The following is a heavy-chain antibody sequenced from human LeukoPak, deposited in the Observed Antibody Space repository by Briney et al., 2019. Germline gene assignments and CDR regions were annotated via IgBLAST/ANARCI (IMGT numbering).Heavy chain of an antibody. Sequence: GGSLRLSCAASGFTFSSYSMNWVRQAPGKGLEWVSSISSSSSYIYYADSVKGRFTISRDNSKNTLYLQMNSLRAEDTAVYYCARSQYLRQIDYWGQGTLVTVSS. CDR2: ISSSSSYI. D-gene: IGHD4-11*01. V-gene: IGHV3-21*04. CDR1: GFTFSSYS. CDR3: ARSQYLRQIDY. J-gene: IGHJ4*02.